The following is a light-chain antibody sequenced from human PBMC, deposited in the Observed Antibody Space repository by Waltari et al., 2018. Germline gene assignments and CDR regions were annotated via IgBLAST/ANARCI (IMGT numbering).Light chain of an antibody. V-gene: IGLV2-14*03. Sequence: QSALTQSASVSGSLGQSITMSCTGPTSHPGGSNYFLWYQQHPGKAPKLILYDVTSRPPGVSNRFSGSKSGNTASLTISGLQAEDEADYYCCSFTSSSTWVFGGGTKLTVL. CDR2: DVT. CDR3: CSFTSSSTWV. CDR1: TSHPGGSNY. J-gene: IGLJ3*02.